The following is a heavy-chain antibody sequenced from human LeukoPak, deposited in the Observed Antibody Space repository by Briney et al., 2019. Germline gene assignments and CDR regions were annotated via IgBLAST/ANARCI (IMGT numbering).Heavy chain of an antibody. J-gene: IGHJ6*03. CDR1: GFTFSSYG. Sequence: PGGFLRLSCAASGFTFSSYGMSWVRQAPGKGPEWVSAISGSGGSTYYADSVKGRFTISRDNSKNTLYLQMNSLRAEDTAVYYCAKVGITMVRGAAYYMDVWGKGTTVTISS. D-gene: IGHD3-10*01. CDR2: ISGSGGST. CDR3: AKVGITMVRGAAYYMDV. V-gene: IGHV3-23*01.